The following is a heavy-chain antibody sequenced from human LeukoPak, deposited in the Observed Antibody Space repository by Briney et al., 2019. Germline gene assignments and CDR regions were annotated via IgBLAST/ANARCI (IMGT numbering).Heavy chain of an antibody. CDR1: GGSISSYY. D-gene: IGHD5-24*01. Sequence: PSETLSLTRTVSGGSISSYYWSWIRQPPGKGLEWIGYIYYSGSTNYNPSLKSRVTISVDTSKNQFSLKLSSVTAADTAVYYCARGMATLDYWGQGTLVTVSS. CDR2: IYYSGST. CDR3: ARGMATLDY. J-gene: IGHJ4*02. V-gene: IGHV4-59*01.